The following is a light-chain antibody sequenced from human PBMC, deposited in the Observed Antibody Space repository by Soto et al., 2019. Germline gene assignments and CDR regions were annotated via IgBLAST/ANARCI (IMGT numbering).Light chain of an antibody. CDR3: QQRTHWPPMYI. CDR2: EAS. CDR1: QSVSIH. J-gene: IGKJ2*01. V-gene: IGKV3-11*01. Sequence: EIVLTQSPATLSLSPGERATLSCRASQSVSIHLAWYQQKAGQAPRLLMYEASNRATGIPARFSGSGSGTDFTLTISSREPEDFAVYYCQQRTHWPPMYIFGQGTKLEIK.